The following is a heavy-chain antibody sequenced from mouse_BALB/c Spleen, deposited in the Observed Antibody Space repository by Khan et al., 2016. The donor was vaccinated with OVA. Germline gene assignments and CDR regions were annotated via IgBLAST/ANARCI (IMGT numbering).Heavy chain of an antibody. CDR1: GYTFTSYT. J-gene: IGHJ3*01. V-gene: IGHV1-4*01. Sequence: VQLQESGAELARPGASVKMSCKASGYTFTSYTIHWIKLRPGQGLEWLGYINHSNGYTNYNQKFKDKATLTADKSSTTAYMELSSLTSDDSALYNCVRDGAYHRNDGWFAYWGQGTLVTVSA. CDR2: INHSNGYT. CDR3: VRDGAYHRNDGWFAY. D-gene: IGHD2-14*01.